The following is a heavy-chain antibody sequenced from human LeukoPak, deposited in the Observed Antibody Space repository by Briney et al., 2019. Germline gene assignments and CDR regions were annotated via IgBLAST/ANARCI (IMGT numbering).Heavy chain of an antibody. V-gene: IGHV3-11*04. J-gene: IGHJ4*02. CDR2: ICDSGRTI. CDR3: AIHSSSWYWNYFDY. CDR1: GFTFSDYY. D-gene: IGHD6-13*01. Sequence: GGSLRLSCAASGFTFSDYYMSWIRQAPGKGLGWVSYICDSGRTIYYADSVKGRFTISRDNAKNSVYLQMNNLRAEDTAVYYCAIHSSSWYWNYFDYWGQGTLVTVSS.